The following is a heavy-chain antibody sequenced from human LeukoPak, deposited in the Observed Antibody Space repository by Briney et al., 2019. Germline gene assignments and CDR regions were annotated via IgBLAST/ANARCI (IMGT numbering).Heavy chain of an antibody. CDR2: ISGSSSYI. CDR1: GFTFSSYS. J-gene: IGHJ3*02. Sequence: GGSLRLSCSASGFTFSSYSMNWVRQAPGKGLEWVSSISGSSSYIYYADSVKGRFTISRDNAKNSLYLQMNSLRAEDTAVYYCARDPGYCSGGSCYYAFDIWGQGTMVTVSS. D-gene: IGHD2-15*01. V-gene: IGHV3-21*01. CDR3: ARDPGYCSGGSCYYAFDI.